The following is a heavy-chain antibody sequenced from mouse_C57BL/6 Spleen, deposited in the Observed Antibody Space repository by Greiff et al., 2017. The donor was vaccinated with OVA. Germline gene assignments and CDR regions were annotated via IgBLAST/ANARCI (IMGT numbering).Heavy chain of an antibody. CDR3: ARDSYYAMDY. Sequence: VQLQQPGNEMVKTGASVKLFFKASGYTLPSYLVHWVKQRPGQGLEWIGNINPSNGGTNYNEKFKSKATLTVDKSSSTAYMQLSSLTSEDSAVYYCARDSYYAMDYWGQGTSVTVSS. CDR1: GYTLPSYL. CDR2: INPSNGGT. V-gene: IGHV1-53*01. J-gene: IGHJ4*01.